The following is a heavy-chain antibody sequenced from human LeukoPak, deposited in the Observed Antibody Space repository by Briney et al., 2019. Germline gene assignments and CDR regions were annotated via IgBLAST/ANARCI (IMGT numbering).Heavy chain of an antibody. CDR2: INQDGSGK. J-gene: IGHJ4*02. V-gene: IGHV3-7*01. CDR3: ARESYGDVGY. Sequence: GGSLRLSCVASGFTFSSYWMSWVRQAPGKGLEWVANINQDGSGKYYVDSVKGRFTISRDNAKNSLYLQMNSLRAEDTAVYYCARESYGDVGYWGQGSLVTVSP. CDR1: GFTFSSYW. D-gene: IGHD4-17*01.